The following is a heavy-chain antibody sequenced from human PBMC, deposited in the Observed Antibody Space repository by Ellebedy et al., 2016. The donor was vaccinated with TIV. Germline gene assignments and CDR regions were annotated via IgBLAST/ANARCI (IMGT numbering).Heavy chain of an antibody. V-gene: IGHV3-23*01. CDR1: GFTFSSYA. Sequence: GGSLRLSCAASGFTFSSYAMSWVRQAPGKGLEWVSAISGSGGSTYYADSVKGRFTISRDNSKNTLYLQMNSLRAEDTAVYYCAKSTIFGVVIAPENYFDYWGQGTLVTVSS. CDR3: AKSTIFGVVIAPENYFDY. J-gene: IGHJ4*02. D-gene: IGHD3-3*01. CDR2: ISGSGGST.